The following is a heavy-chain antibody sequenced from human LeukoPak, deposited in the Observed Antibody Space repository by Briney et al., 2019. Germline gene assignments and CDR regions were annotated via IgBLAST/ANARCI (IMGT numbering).Heavy chain of an antibody. J-gene: IGHJ3*02. Sequence: ASVTVSFTASAYTFTSYGISWARHAPGQGHEWMGWISAYNGNTNYAQKLQGRVTMTTDTSTSTAYMELRRLRSDDTAVYYCAGGGLERRGNAFDIWGQGTMVTVSS. D-gene: IGHD1-1*01. CDR1: AYTFTSYG. CDR3: AGGGLERRGNAFDI. V-gene: IGHV1-18*01. CDR2: ISAYNGNT.